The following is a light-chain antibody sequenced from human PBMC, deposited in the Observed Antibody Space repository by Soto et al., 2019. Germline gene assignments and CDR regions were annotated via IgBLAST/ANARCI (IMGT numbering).Light chain of an antibody. J-gene: IGKJ4*01. CDR1: QSVTTF. Sequence: EIILTQSPATLSLSPGERATLSCRASQSVTTFLAWYQQKPGQAPRLLIYDVSKRATGIPARFSGSGSGTDFTLTISSLEPEDFAVYYCQQRINWPLTFSGGTKVEIK. CDR3: QQRINWPLT. V-gene: IGKV3-11*01. CDR2: DVS.